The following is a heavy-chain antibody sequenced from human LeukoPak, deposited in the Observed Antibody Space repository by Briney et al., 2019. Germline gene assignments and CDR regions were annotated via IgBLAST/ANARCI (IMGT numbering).Heavy chain of an antibody. J-gene: IGHJ4*02. CDR2: IKEDGSVN. D-gene: IGHD4-23*01. V-gene: IGHV3-7*01. Sequence: GGSLRLSCAASGFTFGTYWMSWVRQAPGKGLEWVANIKEDGSVNAYVDSVKGRFTVSRDNAKNSLDLQMLSLRVEDAAVYYCARLSTVVTFDYWGQGTLVTVSS. CDR1: GFTFGTYW. CDR3: ARLSTVVTFDY.